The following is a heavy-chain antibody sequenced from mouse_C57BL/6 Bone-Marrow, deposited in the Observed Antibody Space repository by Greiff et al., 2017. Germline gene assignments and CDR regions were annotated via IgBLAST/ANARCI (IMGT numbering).Heavy chain of an antibody. CDR2: IYPGDGDT. J-gene: IGHJ2*01. D-gene: IGHD1-1*01. V-gene: IGHV1-82*01. CDR3: ARNGFYYYGSSYFDY. Sequence: QVQLQQSGPELVKPGASVKISCKASGYAFSSSWMNWVKQRPGKGLEWIGRIYPGDGDTNYNGKFKGKATLTADKSSSTAYMQLSSLTSEDSAVYFGARNGFYYYGSSYFDYWGQGTTLTVSS. CDR1: GYAFSSSW.